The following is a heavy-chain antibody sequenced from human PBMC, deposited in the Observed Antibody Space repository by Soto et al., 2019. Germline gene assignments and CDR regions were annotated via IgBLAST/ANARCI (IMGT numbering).Heavy chain of an antibody. CDR3: AKEALVATAGYWFHL. Sequence: PGGSLRLSCAASGFTFSSYSMSWVRQASGKGLEWVSAISGSGDSTYDADSVKGRFTISRDNARNTLYLQMNSLRAEDTAVYYCAKEALVATAGYWFHLWGQGTLVTVSS. V-gene: IGHV3-23*01. CDR2: ISGSGDST. D-gene: IGHD5-12*01. CDR1: GFTFSSYS. J-gene: IGHJ5*02.